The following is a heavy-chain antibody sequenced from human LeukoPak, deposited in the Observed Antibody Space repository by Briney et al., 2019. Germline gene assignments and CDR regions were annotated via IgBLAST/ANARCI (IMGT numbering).Heavy chain of an antibody. CDR1: GFTVSSNY. CDR3: ARDLSNGFDY. Sequence: GSLRLSCAASGFTVSSNYMSWVRQAPGEGLEWVSIIYIGGITYYADSVKGRFTISRDSSKNTLYLQMNSLRAEDTAVYYCARDLSNGFDYWGQGTLGTVSS. V-gene: IGHV3-53*01. CDR2: IYIGGIT. J-gene: IGHJ4*02. D-gene: IGHD6-25*01.